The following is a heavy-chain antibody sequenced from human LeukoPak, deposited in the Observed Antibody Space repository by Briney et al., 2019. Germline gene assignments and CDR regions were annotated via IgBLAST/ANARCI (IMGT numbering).Heavy chain of an antibody. J-gene: IGHJ4*02. CDR1: GYTFTGYY. D-gene: IGHD3-10*01. V-gene: IGHV1-2*02. Sequence: ASVKVSCKASGYTFTGYYMHWVRQAPGQGLEWMGWINPNSGGTNYAQEFQGRVTMTRDTSISTAYMELSRLRSDDTAVYYCARSPLWFGELYSDYWGQGTLVTVSS. CDR3: ARSPLWFGELYSDY. CDR2: INPNSGGT.